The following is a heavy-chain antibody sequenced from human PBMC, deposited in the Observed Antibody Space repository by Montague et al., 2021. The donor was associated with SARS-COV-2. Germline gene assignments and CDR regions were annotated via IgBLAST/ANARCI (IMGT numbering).Heavy chain of an antibody. CDR3: ARDLVVTDGISDY. D-gene: IGHD2-8*02. Sequence: YLRLSCAASGFTFSGYSLHWVRQAPGKGLEWVAIMSYDGSNKYYEDSVKGRFTISRDNAKNSLYLQMNSLRAEDTAVYYCARDLVVTDGISDYWGQGTLVTVSS. CDR2: MSYDGSNK. J-gene: IGHJ4*02. V-gene: IGHV3-30-3*01. CDR1: GFTFSGYS.